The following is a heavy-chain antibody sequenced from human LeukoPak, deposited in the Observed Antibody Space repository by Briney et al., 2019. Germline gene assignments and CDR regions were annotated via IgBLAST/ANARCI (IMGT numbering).Heavy chain of an antibody. CDR3: ARQSYSRYYLDY. V-gene: IGHV4-39*01. J-gene: IGHJ4*02. D-gene: IGHD2-15*01. CDR2: IYYSGNT. Sequence: PSETLSLTCTVSGGXISSSRSYCWGWIRQPPGKGLEWIGSIYYSGNTYYNPSLRSRVTISVDTSNSQFSLKLSSVTAADTAVFYCARQSYSRYYLDYWGQGTLVTVSS. CDR1: GGXISSSRSYC.